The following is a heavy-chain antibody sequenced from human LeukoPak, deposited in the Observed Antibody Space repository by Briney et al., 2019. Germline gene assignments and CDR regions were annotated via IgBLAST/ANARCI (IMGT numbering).Heavy chain of an antibody. D-gene: IGHD3-9*01. CDR1: GGSISSYY. CDR2: IYTSGST. Sequence: SEALSLTCTVSGGSISSYYWSWIRQPPGKGLEWVGRIYTSGSTNYNPSLKSQVTMSVDTSKNQFSLKLSSVTAADTAVYYCARVRTYYDILTGYSDNAFDIWGQGTMVTVSS. V-gene: IGHV4-4*07. CDR3: ARVRTYYDILTGYSDNAFDI. J-gene: IGHJ3*02.